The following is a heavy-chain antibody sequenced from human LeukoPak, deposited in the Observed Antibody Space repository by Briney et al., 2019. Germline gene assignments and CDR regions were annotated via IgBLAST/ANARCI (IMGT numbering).Heavy chain of an antibody. CDR1: GGSISGSSYY. J-gene: IGHJ5*02. D-gene: IGHD3-22*01. V-gene: IGHV4-39*01. CDR2: IYYSGST. CDR3: AREPITMIGFDP. Sequence: PSETLSLTCTVSGGSISGSSYYWGWIRQPPGKGLEWIGSIYYSGSTYYNPSLKSRVTISVDTSKNQFSLKLSSVTAADTAVYYCAREPITMIGFDPWGQGTLVTVSS.